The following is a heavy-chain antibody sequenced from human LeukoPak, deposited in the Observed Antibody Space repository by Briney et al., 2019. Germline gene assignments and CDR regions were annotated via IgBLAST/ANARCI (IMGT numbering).Heavy chain of an antibody. J-gene: IGHJ4*02. V-gene: IGHV4-39*01. CDR3: ASKGVLEYEFDY. CDR1: GGSISSSSYY. D-gene: IGHD6-6*01. Sequence: SETLSLTCTVSGGSISSSSYYWGWIRQPPGKGLEWIGSIYYSGSTYYNPSLKSRVTISVDTSKNQFSLKLSSVTAADTAVYYCASKGVLEYEFDYWGQGTLATVSS. CDR2: IYYSGST.